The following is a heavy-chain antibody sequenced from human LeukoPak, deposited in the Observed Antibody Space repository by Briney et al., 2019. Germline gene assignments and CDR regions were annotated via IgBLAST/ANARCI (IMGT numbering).Heavy chain of an antibody. CDR3: ARGFGVTGGSNWFDP. CDR2: ISSSSSYI. J-gene: IGHJ5*02. D-gene: IGHD7-27*01. CDR1: GFTFSNYS. V-gene: IGHV3-21*01. Sequence: PGGSLRLSCAVSGFTFSNYSMNWVRQAPGKGLEWVSSISSSSSYIYYTDSVKGRFTISRDNAKNSLYLQMNSLRAEDTAVYYCARGFGVTGGSNWFDPWGQGTLVTVSS.